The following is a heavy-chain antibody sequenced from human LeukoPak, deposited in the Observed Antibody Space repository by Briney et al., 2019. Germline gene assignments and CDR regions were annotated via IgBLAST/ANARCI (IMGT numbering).Heavy chain of an antibody. Sequence: ASVKVSCKVSGYTLTELSMHWVRQAPGKGLEWMGGFDPEDGETIYAQKFQGRVTMTEDTSTDTAYMELSSLRSEDTAVYYCATAGKKYCGGDCYGYYFDYWGQGTLVTVSS. CDR1: GYTLTELS. D-gene: IGHD2-21*01. V-gene: IGHV1-24*01. CDR2: FDPEDGET. CDR3: ATAGKKYCGGDCYGYYFDY. J-gene: IGHJ4*02.